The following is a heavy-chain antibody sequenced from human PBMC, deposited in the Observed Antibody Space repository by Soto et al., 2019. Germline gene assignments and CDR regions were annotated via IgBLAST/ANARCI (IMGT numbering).Heavy chain of an antibody. Sequence: ASVKVSCKASGYTFTSYAMHWVRQAPGQRLERMGWINAGNGNTKYSQKFQGRVTITADKSTGTAYMELNSLRSEDTAVYYCARVFPFGSTFSGYDVXDLCGQGTLVTVS. CDR3: ARVFPFGSTFSGYDVXDL. CDR2: INAGNGNT. V-gene: IGHV1-3*01. J-gene: IGHJ5*02. D-gene: IGHD5-12*01. CDR1: GYTFTSYA.